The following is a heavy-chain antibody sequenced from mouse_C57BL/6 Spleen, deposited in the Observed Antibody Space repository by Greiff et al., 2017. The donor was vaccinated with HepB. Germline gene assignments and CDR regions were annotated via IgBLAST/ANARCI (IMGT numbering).Heavy chain of an antibody. CDR3: ASPITTVVAPGYFDV. D-gene: IGHD1-1*01. CDR1: GYTFTSYG. V-gene: IGHV1-81*01. Sequence: QVQLKESGAELARPGASVKLSCKASGYTFTSYGISWVKQRTGQGLEWIGEIYPRSGNTYYNEKFKGKATLTADKSSSTAYMELRSLTSEDSAVYFCASPITTVVAPGYFDVWGTGTTVTVSS. J-gene: IGHJ1*03. CDR2: IYPRSGNT.